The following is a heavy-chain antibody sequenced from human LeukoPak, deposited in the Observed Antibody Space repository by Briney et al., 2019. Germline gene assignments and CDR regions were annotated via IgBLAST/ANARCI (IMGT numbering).Heavy chain of an antibody. CDR3: ARQGGCSSTSCYSNWFDP. V-gene: IGHV5-51*01. CDR2: IYPGDSDT. Sequence: ESLKISCKGSGYSFTSYWIGWVRQMPGKGLEWMGIIYPGDSDTRYSPSFQGQVTISADKSISTAYLQWSSLKASDTAMYYCARQGGCSSTSCYSNWFDPWGQGTLVTVSS. D-gene: IGHD2-2*01. J-gene: IGHJ5*02. CDR1: GYSFTSYW.